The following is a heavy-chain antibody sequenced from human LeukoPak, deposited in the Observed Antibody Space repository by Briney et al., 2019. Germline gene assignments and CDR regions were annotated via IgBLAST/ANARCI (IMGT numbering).Heavy chain of an antibody. D-gene: IGHD3-22*01. CDR1: GFTFSSYA. V-gene: IGHV3-23*01. J-gene: IGHJ4*02. CDR2: ISGSGGST. Sequence: GGSLRLSCAASGFTFSSYAMSWVRQAPGKGLEWVSAISGSGGSTYYADSVKGRFTISRDNSKNTLYLQMNSLRAEDTAVYYCAKVTIVVVITTPYYFDYWGQGTLVTVSS. CDR3: AKVTIVVVITTPYYFDY.